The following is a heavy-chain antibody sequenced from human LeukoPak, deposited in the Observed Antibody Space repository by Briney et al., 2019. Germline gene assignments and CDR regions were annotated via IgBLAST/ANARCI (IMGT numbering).Heavy chain of an antibody. Sequence: KPSETLSLTCALSGGSFSTYYWSWVRQSPGRGLEWIGEINQRGSTNYNPSFTGRVTISVDTSKNQFSLKLSSVTAADTAVYYCASRMRGYSYGSYWYFDLWGRGTLVTVSS. CDR2: INQRGST. CDR1: GGSFSTYY. J-gene: IGHJ2*01. D-gene: IGHD5-18*01. CDR3: ASRMRGYSYGSYWYFDL. V-gene: IGHV4-34*01.